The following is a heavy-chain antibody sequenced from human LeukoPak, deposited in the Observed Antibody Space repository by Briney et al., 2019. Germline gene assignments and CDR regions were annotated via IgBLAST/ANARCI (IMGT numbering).Heavy chain of an antibody. CDR1: GIPLSNYG. J-gene: IGHJ4*02. Sequence: GGSLRLSCAVSGIPLSNYGMSWVRQAPGKGLEWVAGISDSGGRTKYADSGKGRFTISRGNPKNTLFLQMNSLEADDTAVYFCAKRGVVIRVILVGFHKEAYYFDSWGQGALVTVSS. V-gene: IGHV3-23*01. CDR3: AKRGVVIRVILVGFHKEAYYFDS. D-gene: IGHD3-22*01. CDR2: ISDSGGRT.